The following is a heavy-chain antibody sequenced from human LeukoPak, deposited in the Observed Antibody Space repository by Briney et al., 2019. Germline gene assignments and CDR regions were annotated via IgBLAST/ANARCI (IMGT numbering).Heavy chain of an antibody. D-gene: IGHD2-2*01. J-gene: IGHJ4*02. V-gene: IGHV3-30-3*02. CDR1: GFTFSSYA. CDR3: AKQLVPAASFDY. Sequence: PGGSLRLSCAASGFTFSSYAMHWVRQAPGKGLGWVAVISYDGSNKYYADSVKGRFTISRDNSKNTLYLQMNSLRAEDTAVYYCAKQLVPAASFDYWGQGTLVTVSS. CDR2: ISYDGSNK.